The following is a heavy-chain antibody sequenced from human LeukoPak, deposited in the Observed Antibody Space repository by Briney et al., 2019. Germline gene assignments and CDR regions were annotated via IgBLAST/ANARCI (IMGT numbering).Heavy chain of an antibody. CDR3: AKANMVRGVTLKFDY. J-gene: IGHJ4*02. CDR2: ISGSGGST. D-gene: IGHD3-10*01. Sequence: GGSLRLACAASGFTFSSYSVNWVRQAPGKGLEWVSAISGSGGSTYYADSVKGRFTISRDNSKNTLYLQMNSLRAEDTAVYYCAKANMVRGVTLKFDYWGQGTLVTVSS. V-gene: IGHV3-23*01. CDR1: GFTFSSYS.